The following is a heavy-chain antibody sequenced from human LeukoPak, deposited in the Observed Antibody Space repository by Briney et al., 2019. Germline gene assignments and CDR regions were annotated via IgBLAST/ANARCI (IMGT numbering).Heavy chain of an antibody. CDR3: ARQRGFVEMATITGYYYYYMDV. CDR2: IYPGDSDT. V-gene: IGHV5-51*01. Sequence: GESLKISCKGSGYSFSNYWIGWVRQMPGKGLEWMGIIYPGDSDTRYSPSFQGQVTISADKSISTAYLQWSSLKASDTAMYYCARQRGFVEMATITGYYYYYMDVWGKGTTVTVSS. CDR1: GYSFSNYW. D-gene: IGHD5-24*01. J-gene: IGHJ6*03.